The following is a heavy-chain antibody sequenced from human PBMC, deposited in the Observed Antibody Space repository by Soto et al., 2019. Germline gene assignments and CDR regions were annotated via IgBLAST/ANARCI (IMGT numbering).Heavy chain of an antibody. V-gene: IGHV1-3*01. J-gene: IGHJ4*02. Sequence: QVQLVQSGAEVKKPGASVKVSCKASGYTFTSYAMHWVRQAPGQRLEWMGWINDGNGNTKYSQKFQGRVTITSDTYASTAYMELSSLRSEDTAVYYCARAPGYSYGYNWGQGTLVTVSS. CDR1: GYTFTSYA. D-gene: IGHD5-18*01. CDR3: ARAPGYSYGYN. CDR2: INDGNGNT.